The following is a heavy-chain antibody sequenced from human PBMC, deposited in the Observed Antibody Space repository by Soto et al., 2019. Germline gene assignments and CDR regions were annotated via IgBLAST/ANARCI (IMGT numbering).Heavy chain of an antibody. Sequence: QVQLVEPGGGVVQPGRSLRLSCAASGFTFSTNGMHWVRQAPGKGLEWVAVISYDGSKKYYGDSVKGRLTISRDNSKNTLYLQMNSLRAEDTAVYYCAKDRVESGLGEVDYWGQGTLVTVSS. J-gene: IGHJ4*02. CDR1: GFTFSTNG. D-gene: IGHD3-16*01. V-gene: IGHV3-30*18. CDR3: AKDRVESGLGEVDY. CDR2: ISYDGSKK.